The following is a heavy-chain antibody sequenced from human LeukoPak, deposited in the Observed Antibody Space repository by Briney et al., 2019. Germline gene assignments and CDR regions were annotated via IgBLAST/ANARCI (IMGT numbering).Heavy chain of an antibody. J-gene: IGHJ2*01. CDR3: ARLLRIAAAGHTPIDL. CDR2: IYYSGST. Sequence: PSETLSLTCTVSCGSISSSSYYWGWIRQPPGKGLEWIGSIYYSGSTYYNPSLKSRVTISVDTSKNQFSLKLSSVTAADTAVYYCARLLRIAAAGHTPIDLRGRGTLVTVSS. V-gene: IGHV4-39*01. CDR1: CGSISSSSYY. D-gene: IGHD6-13*01.